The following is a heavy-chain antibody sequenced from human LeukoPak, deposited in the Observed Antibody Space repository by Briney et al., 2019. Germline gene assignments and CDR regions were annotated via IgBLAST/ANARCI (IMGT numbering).Heavy chain of an antibody. V-gene: IGHV4-61*02. CDR3: ARDGFLSNYSHHYGMDG. CDR1: GGSISSGGYY. Sequence: SQTLSLTCTASGGSISSGGYYWSWIRQPAGKGLEGIVRIYTSGSTYDNPSLKNRLTISLDTSKHQFSLKLSSVTAADTHVYYCARDGFLSNYSHHYGMDGWGQGTTVTVSS. D-gene: IGHD3-3*02. CDR2: IYTSGST. J-gene: IGHJ6*02.